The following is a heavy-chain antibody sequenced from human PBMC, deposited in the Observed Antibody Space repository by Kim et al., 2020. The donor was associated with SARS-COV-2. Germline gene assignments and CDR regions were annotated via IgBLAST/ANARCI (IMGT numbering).Heavy chain of an antibody. Sequence: NSGGTNYAQKFQGRVTMTRDTSISTAYMELSRLRSDDTAVYYCARASILDVWGQGTTVTVSS. J-gene: IGHJ6*02. CDR3: ARASILDV. D-gene: IGHD6-6*01. CDR2: NSGGT. V-gene: IGHV1-2*02.